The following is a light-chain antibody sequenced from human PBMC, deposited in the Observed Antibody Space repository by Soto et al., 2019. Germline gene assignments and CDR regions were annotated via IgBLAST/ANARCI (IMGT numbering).Light chain of an antibody. Sequence: EIVLTQSPGTLSLSTGERATLSCRASQSVSSSYLAWYQQKPGQAPRLLIYGASSRATGIPDRFSGSGSGTDFTLTISRLEPEDFAVYYCQQYGSSLFTFGPGTKVD. J-gene: IGKJ3*01. CDR2: GAS. CDR1: QSVSSSY. CDR3: QQYGSSLFT. V-gene: IGKV3-20*01.